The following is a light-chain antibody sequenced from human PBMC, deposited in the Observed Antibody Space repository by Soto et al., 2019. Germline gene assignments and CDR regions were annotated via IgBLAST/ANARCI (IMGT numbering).Light chain of an antibody. CDR3: QQYENLPLT. CDR2: DAS. V-gene: IGKV1-5*01. CDR1: QSISSW. Sequence: DIPMTQSPSTLSASVGDRVTITCRASQSISSWLAWYQQKPGKAPKLLISDASNLETGVPSRFTGSGSGTHFTLTISNLQPEDFATYYCQQYENLPLTFGGGTHVE. J-gene: IGKJ4*01.